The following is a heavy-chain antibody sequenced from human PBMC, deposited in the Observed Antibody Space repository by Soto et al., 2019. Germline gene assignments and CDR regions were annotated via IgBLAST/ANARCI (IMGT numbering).Heavy chain of an antibody. CDR1: GFSLSTSGMC. CDR2: IDWDDDK. Sequence: SGPTLVNPTQTVTLTCTFSGFSLSTSGMCVSWIRQPPGKALEWLALIDWDDDKYYSTSLKTRLTISKDTSKNHVVLTMTIMDPVDTATYFYAWLWDYYGIDFWGQRTTVTVSS. D-gene: IGHD1-26*01. V-gene: IGHV2-70*01. CDR3: AWLWDYYGIDF. J-gene: IGHJ6*02.